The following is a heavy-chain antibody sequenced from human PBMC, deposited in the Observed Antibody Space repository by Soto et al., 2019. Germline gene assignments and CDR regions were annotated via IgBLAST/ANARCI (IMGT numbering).Heavy chain of an antibody. D-gene: IGHD3-9*01. CDR3: ARDESSISRFDY. V-gene: IGHV3-48*01. J-gene: IGHJ4*02. Sequence: ESGGGLGQPGGSRRLSCAASGFTFSSYSMNWVRQAPGKGLEWVSYISTISTIYYADSVKGRFTISRDNAKNSVYLQMNSLRAEDTAVYYCARDESSISRFDYWGQGTLVTVSS. CDR2: ISTISTI. CDR1: GFTFSSYS.